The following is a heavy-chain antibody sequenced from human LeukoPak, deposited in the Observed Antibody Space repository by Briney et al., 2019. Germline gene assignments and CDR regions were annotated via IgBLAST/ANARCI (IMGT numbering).Heavy chain of an antibody. CDR3: ARSFWGFCSGGSCYGDWFDP. D-gene: IGHD2-15*01. CDR1: GFIFSSYA. J-gene: IGHJ5*02. CDR2: ISYDGSNK. Sequence: GGSLRLSCAASGFIFSSYAMHWVRQAPGKGLEWVAVISYDGSNKYYADSVKGRFTISRDNSKNTLYLQMNSLRAEDTAVYYCARSFWGFCSGGSCYGDWFDPWGQGTLVTVSS. V-gene: IGHV3-30-3*01.